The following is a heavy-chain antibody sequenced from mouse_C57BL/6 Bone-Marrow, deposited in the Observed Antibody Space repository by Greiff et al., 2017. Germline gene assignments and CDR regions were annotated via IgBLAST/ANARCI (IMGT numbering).Heavy chain of an antibody. D-gene: IGHD1-1*01. CDR2: IWSGGST. J-gene: IGHJ4*01. Sequence: VMLVESGPGLVQPSQSLSITCTVSGFSLTSYGVHWVRQPPGKGLEWLGVIWSGGSTDYNAAFISRLSISKDNSKSQVFFKMNSLQADDTAIYYCAKNSHYGFYAMDYWGQGTSVTVSS. V-gene: IGHV2-4*01. CDR1: GFSLTSYG. CDR3: AKNSHYGFYAMDY.